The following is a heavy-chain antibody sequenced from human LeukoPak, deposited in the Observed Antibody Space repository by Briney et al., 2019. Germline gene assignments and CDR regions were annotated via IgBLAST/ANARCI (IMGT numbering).Heavy chain of an antibody. J-gene: IGHJ4*02. CDR1: GGSISSSSYY. V-gene: IGHV4-39*07. Sequence: PSETLSLTCTVSGGSISSSSYYWGWIRQPPGKGLEWIGSIYYSGSTYYNPSLKSRVTISVDTSKNQFSLKLSSVTAADTAVYYCARDGGYYDSSGYYLFDYWGQGTLVTVSS. CDR3: ARDGGYYDSSGYYLFDY. CDR2: IYYSGST. D-gene: IGHD3-22*01.